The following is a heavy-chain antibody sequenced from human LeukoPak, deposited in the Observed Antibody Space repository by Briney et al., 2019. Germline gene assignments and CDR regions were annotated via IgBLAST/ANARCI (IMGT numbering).Heavy chain of an antibody. D-gene: IGHD3-22*01. CDR1: GGSISSYY. Sequence: SETLSLTCTVSGGSISSYYWSWIRQPAGKGLEWIGRLYASGTTFYNPSLKSRVTMLVDTSKNQFSLKLSSVTAADTAVYYCARGGNYYDSSSYYYLDYWGQGTLVTVSS. V-gene: IGHV4-4*07. CDR3: ARGGNYYDSSSYYYLDY. CDR2: LYASGTT. J-gene: IGHJ4*02.